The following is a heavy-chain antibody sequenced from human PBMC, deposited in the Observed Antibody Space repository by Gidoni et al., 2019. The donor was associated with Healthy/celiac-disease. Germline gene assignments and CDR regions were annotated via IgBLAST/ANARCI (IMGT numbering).Heavy chain of an antibody. V-gene: IGHV4-34*01. CDR3: ARVPWSSSWYYFDY. CDR1: GGSFSGYY. J-gene: IGHJ4*02. D-gene: IGHD6-13*01. Sequence: QVQLQQWGAGLLKPSETLSLTCAVYGGSFSGYYGSWIRQPPGKGLEWIGEINHSGSTNYNPSLKSRVTLSVDTSKNQFSLKLSSVTAADTAVYYCARVPWSSSWYYFDYWGQGTLVTVSS. CDR2: INHSGST.